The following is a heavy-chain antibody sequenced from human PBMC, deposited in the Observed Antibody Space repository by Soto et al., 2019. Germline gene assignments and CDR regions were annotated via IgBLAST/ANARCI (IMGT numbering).Heavy chain of an antibody. Sequence: EVQLLESGGGLVQPGGSLRLSCAASGFTFSSYAMSWVRQAPGKGLEWVSAISGSGGSTYYADSVKGRLTISRDNSKNTLYLQMNSLRAEDTAVYYCAKVGDVLLWFGEWSWFDPWGQGTLVTVSS. V-gene: IGHV3-23*01. CDR3: AKVGDVLLWFGEWSWFDP. CDR2: ISGSGGST. CDR1: GFTFSSYA. D-gene: IGHD3-10*01. J-gene: IGHJ5*02.